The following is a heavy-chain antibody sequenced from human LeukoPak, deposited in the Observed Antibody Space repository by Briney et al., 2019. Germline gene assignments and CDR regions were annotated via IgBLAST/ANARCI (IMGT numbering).Heavy chain of an antibody. CDR2: IASDGSST. V-gene: IGHV3-74*01. CDR1: GFTFSSYA. D-gene: IGHD4-23*01. J-gene: IGHJ4*02. Sequence: GGSLRLSCAASGFTFSSYAMSWVRQAPGKGLVWVSRIASDGSSTTYADSVKGRFSISRDNAKNTLYLQMNSLRVEDAAVNYCVRGNDYGGPHYWGQGTLVTVSS. CDR3: VRGNDYGGPHY.